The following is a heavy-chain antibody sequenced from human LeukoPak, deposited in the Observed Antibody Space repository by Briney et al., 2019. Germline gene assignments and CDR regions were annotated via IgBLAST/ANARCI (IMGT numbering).Heavy chain of an antibody. V-gene: IGHV3-21*01. CDR1: GFTFSSYS. CDR2: ISGSNSYI. CDR3: ARALTTLTYEGY. Sequence: GGSLRLSCAASGFTFSSYSMNWVRQAPGKGLEWVSSISGSNSYIFYADSVKGRFTVSRDNAKDSLYLQMNSLRAEDTAVYYCARALTTLTYEGYWGQGTLVTVSS. D-gene: IGHD1-1*01. J-gene: IGHJ4*02.